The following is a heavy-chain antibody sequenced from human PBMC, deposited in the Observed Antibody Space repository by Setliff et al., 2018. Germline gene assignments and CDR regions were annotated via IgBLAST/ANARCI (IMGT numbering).Heavy chain of an antibody. Sequence: KASETLSLTCAVYGGSFSGYYWSWIRQPPGKGLEWIGNVLDTGITNYNPSLEGRVTISVDTSKNQFSLSLTSVTAADTALYYCARRHLLSWFDSWGQGHLVIVSS. V-gene: IGHV4-34*12. J-gene: IGHJ5*01. CDR3: ARRHLLSWFDS. CDR1: GGSFSGYY. CDR2: VLDTGIT.